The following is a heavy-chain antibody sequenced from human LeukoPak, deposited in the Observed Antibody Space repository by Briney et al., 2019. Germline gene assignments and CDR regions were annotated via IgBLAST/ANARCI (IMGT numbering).Heavy chain of an antibody. D-gene: IGHD2-15*01. CDR2: INPNSGGT. CDR1: GYTFTGYY. J-gene: IGHJ4*02. CDR3: AREGIVVVVAAFDY. V-gene: IGHV1-2*02. Sequence: ASVNVSCKASGYTFTGYYMHWVRQAPGQGLEWMGWINPNSGGTNYAQKFQGRVTMTRDTSISTAYMELSRLRSDDTAVYYCAREGIVVVVAAFDYWGQGTLVTVSS.